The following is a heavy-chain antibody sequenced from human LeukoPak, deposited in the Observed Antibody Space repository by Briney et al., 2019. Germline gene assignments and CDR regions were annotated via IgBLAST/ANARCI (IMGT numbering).Heavy chain of an antibody. J-gene: IGHJ4*02. CDR2: IYYSGST. CDR3: ARQGGLWFGELSLVN. Sequence: SETLSLTCTVSGGSISSYYWSWIRQPPGKGLEWIGYIYYSGSTNYNPSLKSRVTISVDTSKNQFPLKLSSVTAADTAVYYCARQGGLWFGELSLVNWGQGTLVTVSS. D-gene: IGHD3-10*01. CDR1: GGSISSYY. V-gene: IGHV4-59*08.